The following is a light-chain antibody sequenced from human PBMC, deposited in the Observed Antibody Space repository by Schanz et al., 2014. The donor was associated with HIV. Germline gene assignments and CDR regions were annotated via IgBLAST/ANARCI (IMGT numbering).Light chain of an antibody. Sequence: EIVLTQSPGTLSLSPGERATLSCRASQSVSSSYLAWYQQKPGQAPRLLIYGASSRATGIPDMFSGSGSGTHFTLTISSLQSEDFAVYFCQQYNNWPPLTFGGGTKVQIK. J-gene: IGKJ4*01. V-gene: IGKV3-20*01. CDR3: QQYNNWPPLT. CDR1: QSVSSSY. CDR2: GAS.